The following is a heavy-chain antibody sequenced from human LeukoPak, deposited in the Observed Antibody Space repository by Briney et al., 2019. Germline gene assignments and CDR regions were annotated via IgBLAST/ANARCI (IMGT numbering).Heavy chain of an antibody. CDR2: INTNSGGT. CDR3: ARDSVDQGFDL. D-gene: IGHD2-2*01. CDR1: VYSFTGNY. J-gene: IGHJ3*01. Sequence: RASVKVSRKASVYSFTGNYIHWVRQAPGQGLEWMGWINTNSGGTNSAQHFKGRVTMTRDTSISTAYMELSSLTSDATAMYYCARDSVDQGFDLWGQGTMVTVSS. V-gene: IGHV1-2*02.